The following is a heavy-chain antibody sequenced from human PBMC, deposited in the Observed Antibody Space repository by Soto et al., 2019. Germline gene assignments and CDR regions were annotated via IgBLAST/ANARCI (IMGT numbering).Heavy chain of an antibody. V-gene: IGHV4-39*01. CDR2: IYYTGST. CDR3: ARHPGYTVPTVYATHYFDD. Sequence: QLQLQESGPGLVKPSETLSVTCSVSGDSIGTINYYWGWLRQPPGKGPEWIGSIYYTGSTHYNPSLRGRDTVSVDTSKNQFSLRLTSVTAADTAVYYCARHPGYTVPTVYATHYFDDWGQGVLVTVSS. CDR1: GDSIGTINYY. D-gene: IGHD2-8*01. J-gene: IGHJ4*02.